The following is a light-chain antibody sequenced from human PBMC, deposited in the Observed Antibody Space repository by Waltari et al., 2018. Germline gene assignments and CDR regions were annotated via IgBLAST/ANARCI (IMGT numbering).Light chain of an antibody. CDR3: GSYASGNSIL. CDR1: SSDVGGYIY. J-gene: IGLJ2*01. Sequence: QSALTQPASMSGSPGQSITIPCTGTSSDVGGYIYVSWYQQHPGEAPKLMIFEVSRPPSGVSDRCSGSKSGNPASLTISGLQAEDEADYYCGSYASGNSILFGGGTKVTVL. CDR2: EVS. V-gene: IGLV2-14*03.